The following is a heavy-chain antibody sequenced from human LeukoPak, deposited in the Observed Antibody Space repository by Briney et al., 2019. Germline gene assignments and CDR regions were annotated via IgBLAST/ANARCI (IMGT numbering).Heavy chain of an antibody. J-gene: IGHJ4*02. CDR3: ARDPSLFAGFFDY. D-gene: IGHD3-10*02. Sequence: PGGSLRLSCAASGFTFSSYWMHWVRQAPGKGLVWVSRINGDGSRISYADSVTGRFTISGDNAKNTLYLQMNSLRVEDTAVYYCARDPSLFAGFFDYWGQGTLVTGSS. V-gene: IGHV3-74*01. CDR1: GFTFSSYW. CDR2: INGDGSRI.